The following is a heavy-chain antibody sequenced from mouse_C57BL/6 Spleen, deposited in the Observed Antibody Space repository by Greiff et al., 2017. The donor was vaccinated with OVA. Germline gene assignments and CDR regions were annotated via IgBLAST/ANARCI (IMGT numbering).Heavy chain of an antibody. D-gene: IGHD2-5*01. CDR1: GYTFTSYW. CDR2: IDPSDSYT. CDR3: AIYSNYVDY. J-gene: IGHJ2*01. Sequence: QVQLQQPGAELVMPGASVKLSCKASGYTFTSYWMHWVKQRPGQGLEWIGEIDPSDSYTNYNQKFKGKSTLTVDKSSSTAYMQRSSLTSEDSAVYYCAIYSNYVDYWGQGTTLTVSS. V-gene: IGHV1-69*01.